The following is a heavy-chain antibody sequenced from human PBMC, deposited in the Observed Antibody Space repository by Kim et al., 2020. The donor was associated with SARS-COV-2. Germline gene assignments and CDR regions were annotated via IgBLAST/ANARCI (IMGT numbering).Heavy chain of an antibody. V-gene: IGHV1-46*01. Sequence: PSGGSTSYAQKFQGRVTMTRDTSTSTVYMELSSLRSEDTAVYYCARDLVSWGQGTLVTVSS. D-gene: IGHD2-21*01. CDR2: PSGGST. J-gene: IGHJ4*02. CDR3: ARDLVS.